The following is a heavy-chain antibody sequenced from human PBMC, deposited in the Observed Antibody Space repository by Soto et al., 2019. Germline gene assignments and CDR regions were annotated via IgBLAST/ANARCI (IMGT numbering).Heavy chain of an antibody. V-gene: IGHV1-18*04. D-gene: IGHD2-15*01. CDR3: ARAPPVTVVAYYYYGMDV. CDR1: GYTFTSYG. CDR2: ISAYNGNT. J-gene: IGHJ6*02. Sequence: QVQLVQSGAEVKKPGASVKVSCKASGYTFTSYGISWVRQAPGQGLEWMGWISAYNGNTNYAQKLQGRVTMTTDTSPSTAYMELRSLRSDDTAVYYCARAPPVTVVAYYYYGMDVWGQGTTVTVSS.